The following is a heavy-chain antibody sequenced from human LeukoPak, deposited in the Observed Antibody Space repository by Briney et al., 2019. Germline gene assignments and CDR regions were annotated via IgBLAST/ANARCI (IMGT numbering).Heavy chain of an antibody. CDR1: SHSIYSNY. CDR2: IYTSGYN. Sequence: SETLSLTCTVSSHSIYSNYWRWIRQPAGKGVECIVRIYTSGYNNFNRSFKSRVAMPLATSKKQFSLKMSSVTGAAPAVYYLARGYYDGSGSPQCDYGGQGTVATVSS. D-gene: IGHD3-10*01. CDR3: ARGYYDGSGSPQCDY. V-gene: IGHV4-4*07. J-gene: IGHJ4*02.